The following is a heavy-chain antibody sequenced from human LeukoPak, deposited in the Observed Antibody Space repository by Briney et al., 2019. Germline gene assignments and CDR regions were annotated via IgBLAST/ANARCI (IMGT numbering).Heavy chain of an antibody. Sequence: TGGSLRLSCAASGFTFGSYWMSWVRQAPGKGLEWVANIKQDGSEKYYVDSVKGRFAISRDNAKNSLYLQMNSLRAEDTAVYYCARAKSLFDSWGQGTLVTVSP. V-gene: IGHV3-7*03. J-gene: IGHJ4*02. CDR3: ARAKSLFDS. D-gene: IGHD3-10*01. CDR2: IKQDGSEK. CDR1: GFTFGSYW.